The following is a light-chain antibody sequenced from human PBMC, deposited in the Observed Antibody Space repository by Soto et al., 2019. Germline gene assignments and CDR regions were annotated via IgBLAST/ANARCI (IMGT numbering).Light chain of an antibody. CDR2: GAS. V-gene: IGKV3-15*01. CDR3: QQYNNWLPEG. J-gene: IGKJ2*03. CDR1: QSVSSN. Sequence: EIVMTQSPATLSVSPGERATLSCRASQSVSSNLAWYQQKPGQAPRLLIYGASTRATGIPARFSGSGSGTEFTLTISSLQSEDFAVYYCQQYNNWLPEGFGQGTKLEIK.